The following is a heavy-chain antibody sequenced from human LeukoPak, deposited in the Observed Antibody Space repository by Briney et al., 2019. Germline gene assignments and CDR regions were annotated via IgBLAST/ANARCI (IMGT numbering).Heavy chain of an antibody. Sequence: SETLSLTCTVSGGSISSSSYYWGWIRQPPGKGLEWIGSIYYSGSTYYNPSLKSRVTISVDTSKNQFSLKLRSVTAADTAVYYCARHDYGDYVGGLDYFDYWGQGTLVTVSS. J-gene: IGHJ4*02. CDR3: ARHDYGDYVGGLDYFDY. V-gene: IGHV4-39*01. CDR1: GGSISSSSYY. CDR2: IYYSGST. D-gene: IGHD4-17*01.